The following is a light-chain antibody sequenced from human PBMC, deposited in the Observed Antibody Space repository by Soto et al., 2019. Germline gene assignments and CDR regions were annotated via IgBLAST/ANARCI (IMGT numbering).Light chain of an antibody. CDR2: AAS. CDR3: QKYNSATLT. V-gene: IGKV1-39*01. J-gene: IGKJ4*01. Sequence: DIQMTHAPSSLSESVVDRVTITFRASQSISSYLNWYQQKPGTATKLLIYAASSLQSGVTSRFSGSGSGTDFTLNISRLQPEDVATYYCQKYNSATLTVGGGTQV. CDR1: QSISSY.